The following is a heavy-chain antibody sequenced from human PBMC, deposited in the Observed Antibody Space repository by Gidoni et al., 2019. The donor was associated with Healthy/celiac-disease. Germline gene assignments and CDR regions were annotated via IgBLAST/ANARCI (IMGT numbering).Heavy chain of an antibody. CDR2: INHSGST. D-gene: IGHD2-2*01. CDR3: ARGPRRGVVVPAKGWFDP. J-gene: IGHJ5*02. V-gene: IGHV4-34*01. Sequence: QVQLQQWGAGLLKPSETLSLTCAVYGGSFGGYYWSWIRQPPGKGLEWIGEINHSGSTNYNPSLKSRVTISVDTSKNQFSLKLSSVTAADTAVYYCARGPRRGVVVPAKGWFDPWGQGTLVTVSS. CDR1: GGSFGGYY.